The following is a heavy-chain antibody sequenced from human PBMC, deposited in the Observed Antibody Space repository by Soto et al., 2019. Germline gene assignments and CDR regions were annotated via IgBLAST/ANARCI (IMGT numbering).Heavy chain of an antibody. Sequence: QVQLQQWGAGLLKPSETLSLTCAVYGGSFSGYYWSWIRQPPGKGLEWIGEINHSGSTNYNPSLKSRVTISVDTSKNQFSLKLSSVTAADTAVYYCARGSVPDAAQAGDYFDYWGQGTLVTVSS. V-gene: IGHV4-34*01. CDR2: INHSGST. J-gene: IGHJ4*02. D-gene: IGHD2-2*01. CDR1: GGSFSGYY. CDR3: ARGSVPDAAQAGDYFDY.